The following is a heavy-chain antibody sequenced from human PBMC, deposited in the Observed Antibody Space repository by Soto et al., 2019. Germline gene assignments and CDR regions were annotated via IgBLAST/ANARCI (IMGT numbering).Heavy chain of an antibody. Sequence: QVQLVQSGAEVKKPGASVKVSCKASGYIFTNYAINCVRQAPGQGLEWVGWISAYNGDTNSAQNFQGRVTMTTDTSKTTGYMELRSLRSDDTAVYYCLRGSIYSNSPVDLDYWGQVTLATVS. J-gene: IGHJ4*02. CDR1: GYIFTNYA. D-gene: IGHD1-26*01. CDR2: ISAYNGDT. CDR3: LRGSIYSNSPVDLDY. V-gene: IGHV1-18*01.